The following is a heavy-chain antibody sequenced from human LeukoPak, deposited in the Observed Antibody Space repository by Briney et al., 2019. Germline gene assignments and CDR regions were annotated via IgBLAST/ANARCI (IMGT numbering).Heavy chain of an antibody. V-gene: IGHV3-30*18. D-gene: IGHD6-13*01. CDR3: AKVGGYSSSWSSFLGIAQYYYYYMDV. J-gene: IGHJ6*03. CDR2: ISYDGSNK. Sequence: PGRSLRLSCAASGFTFSSYGMHWVRQAPGKGLEWVAVISYDGSNKYYADSVKGRFTISRDNSKNTLYLQMNSLRAEDTAVYYCAKVGGYSSSWSSFLGIAQYYYYYMDVWGKGTTVTISS. CDR1: GFTFSSYG.